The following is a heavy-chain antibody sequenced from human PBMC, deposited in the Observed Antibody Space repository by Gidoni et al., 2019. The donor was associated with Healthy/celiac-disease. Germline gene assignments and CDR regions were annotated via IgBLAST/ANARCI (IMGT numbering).Heavy chain of an antibody. D-gene: IGHD3-10*01. CDR2: INPHSGGT. J-gene: IGHJ4*02. CDR3: AREWFGIDY. V-gene: IGHV1-2*02. CDR1: GYTFTGYY. Sequence: QVQAERTGAEGKKPGASAKAPCHASGYTFTGYYMHWVRQAPGQGLEWMGWINPHSGGTDYAQKLQGRVTMPRDTSISTAFMGLSRLGSDGTAVYYCAREWFGIDYWGQGTLVTVSS.